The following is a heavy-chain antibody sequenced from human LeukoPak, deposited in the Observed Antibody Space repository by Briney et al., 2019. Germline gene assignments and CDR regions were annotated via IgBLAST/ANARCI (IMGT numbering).Heavy chain of an antibody. CDR1: GGSIGPYY. V-gene: IGHV4-4*07. J-gene: IGHJ1*01. CDR2: IYTTGTA. D-gene: IGHD6-19*01. CDR3: AREGSSGWYSEFPFRH. Sequence: SETLSLTCIISGGSIGPYYWSWIRQAAGKGPEWIGRIYTTGTADYNPSLKGRVFLSVDTSKNQFSLKVTSVTAADTAVYYCAREGSSGWYSEFPFRHWGQGTLVTVSS.